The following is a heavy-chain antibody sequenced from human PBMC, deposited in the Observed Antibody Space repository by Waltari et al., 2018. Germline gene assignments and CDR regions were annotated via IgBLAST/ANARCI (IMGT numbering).Heavy chain of an antibody. Sequence: EVQLVESGGGLVQPGGSLRLSCAASGFTFSSYAMSWVRQAPGKGLEWVSAISGRGGSTDYADSGKGRFTISRDKSKNTLYLQMNSLRAEDTAVYYCAKEDKSGSSFWYFDLWGRGTLVTVSS. CDR2: ISGRGGST. CDR3: AKEDKSGSSFWYFDL. CDR1: GFTFSSYA. J-gene: IGHJ2*01. V-gene: IGHV3-23*04. D-gene: IGHD1-26*01.